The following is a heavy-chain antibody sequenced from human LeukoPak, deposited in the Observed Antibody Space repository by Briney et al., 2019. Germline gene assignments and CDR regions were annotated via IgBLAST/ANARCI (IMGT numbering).Heavy chain of an antibody. V-gene: IGHV4-34*01. CDR1: GGSFSGYY. CDR3: AREDSNCSSTNCRNWFDP. CDR2: INHSGST. J-gene: IGHJ5*02. Sequence: SETLSLTCAVYGGSFSGYYWSWIRRPPGKGLEWIGEINHSGSTNYNPSLKSRVTISVDTSKNQFSLKLSSVTAADTAVYYCAREDSNCSSTNCRNWFDPWGQGTLVTVSS. D-gene: IGHD2-2*01.